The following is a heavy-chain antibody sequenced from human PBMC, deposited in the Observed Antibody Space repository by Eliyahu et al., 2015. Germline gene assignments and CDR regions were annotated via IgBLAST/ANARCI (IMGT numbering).Heavy chain of an antibody. J-gene: IGHJ4*02. CDR3: AKDYSTADRFEVGY. Sequence: QVQLVESGGGVVQPGRSXRLSCAASGFTFSSYGMHWVRQAPGQGLEWGAAISYDGSNKNYADSVKGRFTISRDNSKNTLYLQMNSLRHEDTAVYYCAKDYSTADRFEVGYWGQGTLVTVSS. D-gene: IGHD6-6*01. CDR2: ISYDGSNK. V-gene: IGHV3-30*18. CDR1: GFTFSSYG.